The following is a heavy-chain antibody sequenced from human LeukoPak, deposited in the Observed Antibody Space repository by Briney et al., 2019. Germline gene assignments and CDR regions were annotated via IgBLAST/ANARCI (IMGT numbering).Heavy chain of an antibody. Sequence: GGSPRLSCAASGFSSSTFWMTWVRQAPGNGLEWVANINGDGSVAFYGDSVKGRFTISRDNAKNSLYLQMNSLRDEDTGVYYCATTADTAAGPYWGQGALVTVSS. V-gene: IGHV3-7*01. D-gene: IGHD6-13*01. J-gene: IGHJ4*02. CDR2: INGDGSVA. CDR3: ATTADTAAGPY. CDR1: GFSSSTFW.